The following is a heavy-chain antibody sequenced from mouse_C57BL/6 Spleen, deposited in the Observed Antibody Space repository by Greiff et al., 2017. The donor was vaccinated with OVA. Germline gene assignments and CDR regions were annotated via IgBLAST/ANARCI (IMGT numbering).Heavy chain of an antibody. CDR2: ISNLAYSI. CDR1: GFTFSDYG. D-gene: IGHD2-4*01. CDR3: ARHDYDGGPAWFAY. J-gene: IGHJ3*01. Sequence: EVMLVESGGGLVQPGGSLKLSCAASGFTFSDYGMAWVRQAPRKGPEWVAFISNLAYSIYYADTVTGRFTISRENAKNTLYLEMSSLRSEDTAMYYCARHDYDGGPAWFAYWGQGTLVTVSA. V-gene: IGHV5-15*04.